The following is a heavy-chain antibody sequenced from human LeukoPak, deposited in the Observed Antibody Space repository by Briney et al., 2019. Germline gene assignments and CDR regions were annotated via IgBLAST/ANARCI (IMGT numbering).Heavy chain of an antibody. D-gene: IGHD1-26*01. CDR1: GYTFTSYG. J-gene: IGHJ5*02. V-gene: IGHV1-46*01. CDR2: INPTGGST. Sequence: ASVKVSCKASGYTFTSYGISWVRQAPGQGLEWMGLINPTGGSTGYAQKFQGRVTMTRDMSTSTDYMELSGLRSEDTAIYYCARDNSVGDNAWWFDPWGQGTLVTVSS. CDR3: ARDNSVGDNAWWFDP.